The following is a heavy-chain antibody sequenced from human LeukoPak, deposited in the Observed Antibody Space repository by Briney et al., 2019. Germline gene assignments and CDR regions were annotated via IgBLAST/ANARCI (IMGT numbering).Heavy chain of an antibody. CDR2: IYSGGST. CDR3: ARDPDIVATIFDY. CDR1: GFTVSSNY. J-gene: IGHJ4*02. Sequence: GGSLRLSCAASGFTVSSNYMSWVRQAPGKGLEWVSVIYSGGSTYYADSVKGRFTISRDNAKNSLYLQMNSLRAEDTAVYYCARDPDIVATIFDYWGQGTLVTVSS. V-gene: IGHV3-53*01. D-gene: IGHD5-12*01.